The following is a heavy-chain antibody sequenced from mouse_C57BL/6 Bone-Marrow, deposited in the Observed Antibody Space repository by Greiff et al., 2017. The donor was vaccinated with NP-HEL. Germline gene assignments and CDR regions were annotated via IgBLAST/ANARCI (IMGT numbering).Heavy chain of an antibody. Sequence: VQLQQPGAELVKPGASVKLSCKASGYTFTSYWMHWVKQRPGQGLEWIGMIHPNSGSTNYNEKFKSKATLTVDKSSSTAYMQLSSLTSEDSAVYYCARNACYSNRDYWGQGTSVTVSS. D-gene: IGHD2-5*01. J-gene: IGHJ4*01. CDR2: IHPNSGST. CDR3: ARNACYSNRDY. CDR1: GYTFTSYW. V-gene: IGHV1-64*01.